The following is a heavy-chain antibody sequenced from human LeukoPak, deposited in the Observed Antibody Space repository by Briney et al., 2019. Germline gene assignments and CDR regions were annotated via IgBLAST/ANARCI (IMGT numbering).Heavy chain of an antibody. CDR1: GGSIRSSSYY. CDR3: ARVLRSAATYYYYYYMDV. V-gene: IGHV4-39*07. D-gene: IGHD2-15*01. Sequence: PSETLSLTCTVSGGSIRSSSYYWGWIRQPPGKGLEWIGSIYYSGTTYYNPSLKSRVTISVDTSKSQFSLKLSSVTAADTAVYYCARVLRSAATYYYYYYMDVWGKGTTVTVSS. J-gene: IGHJ6*03. CDR2: IYYSGTT.